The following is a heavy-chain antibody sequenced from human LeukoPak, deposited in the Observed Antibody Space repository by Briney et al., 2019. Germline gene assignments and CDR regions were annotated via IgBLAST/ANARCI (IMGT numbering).Heavy chain of an antibody. D-gene: IGHD6-13*01. CDR3: AKVGSSWYRGYFDY. CDR1: GFTFSSYG. J-gene: IGHJ4*02. V-gene: IGHV3-30*18. CDR2: ISYDGSNK. Sequence: QSGGPLRLSCGASGFTFSSYGMHGVRQAPGKGLEWVAVISYDGSNKYYADSVKGRFTISRDNSKNTLYLQMNSLRAEDTAVYYCAKVGSSWYRGYFDYWGQGTLVTVSS.